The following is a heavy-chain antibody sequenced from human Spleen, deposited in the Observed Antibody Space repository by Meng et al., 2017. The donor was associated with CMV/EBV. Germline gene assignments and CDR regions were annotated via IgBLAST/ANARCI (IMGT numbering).Heavy chain of an antibody. CDR2: ISASGSTI. CDR1: GFTFSSYE. V-gene: IGHV3-48*03. D-gene: IGHD1-14*01. J-gene: IGHJ4*02. CDR3: ARDRPGTPYYFDY. Sequence: GGSLRLSCAASGFTFSSYEMNWVRQAPGKGLEWVSHISASGSTIYYADSVKGRFTISRDDAKNSLYLQMNSLRVEDTALYYCARDRPGTPYYFDYWGQGTLVTVSS.